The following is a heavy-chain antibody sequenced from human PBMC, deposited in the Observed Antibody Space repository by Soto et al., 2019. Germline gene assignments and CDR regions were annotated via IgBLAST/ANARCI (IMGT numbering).Heavy chain of an antibody. D-gene: IGHD6-13*01. CDR2: INHSGST. CDR1: GGSFSGYY. CDR3: ASRIAAAGLDY. J-gene: IGHJ4*02. V-gene: IGHV4-34*01. Sequence: SETLSLTCAVYGGSFSGYYWSWIRQPPGKGLEWIGEINHSGSTNYNPSLKSRVTISVDTSKNQFSLKLSSVTAADTAVYYCASRIAAAGLDYWGQGTLVTVSS.